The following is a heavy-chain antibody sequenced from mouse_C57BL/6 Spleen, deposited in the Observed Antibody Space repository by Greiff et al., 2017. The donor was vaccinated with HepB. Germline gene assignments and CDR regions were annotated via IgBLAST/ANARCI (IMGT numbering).Heavy chain of an antibody. CDR3: ARDEVGFTWFAY. V-gene: IGHV5-4*01. CDR2: ISDGGSYT. D-gene: IGHD1-3*01. J-gene: IGHJ3*01. CDR1: GFTFSSYA. Sequence: EVQLEESGGGLVKPGGSLKLSCAASGFTFSSYAMSWVRQTPEKRLEWVATISDGGSYTNYPDNVKGRFTITRDKAKNNLYLQMSHLKSEDTAMYYCARDEVGFTWFAYWGQGTLVTVSA.